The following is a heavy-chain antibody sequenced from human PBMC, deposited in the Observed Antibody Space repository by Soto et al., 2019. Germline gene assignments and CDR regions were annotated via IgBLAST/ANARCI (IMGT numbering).Heavy chain of an antibody. Sequence: EVQLVESGGGLVKPGGSLRLSCAASGFTFSSYSMNWVRQAPGKGLEWVSSISSSSSYIYYADSVKGRFTISRDNAKNSLYLQMNSLRAEDTAVYYCARDAGKGYSSSWYYFDYWGQGTLVTVSS. CDR3: ARDAGKGYSSSWYYFDY. CDR2: ISSSSSYI. J-gene: IGHJ4*02. D-gene: IGHD6-13*01. CDR1: GFTFSSYS. V-gene: IGHV3-21*01.